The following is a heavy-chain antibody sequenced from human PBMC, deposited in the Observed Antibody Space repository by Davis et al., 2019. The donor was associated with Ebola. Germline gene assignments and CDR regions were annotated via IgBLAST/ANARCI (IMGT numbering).Heavy chain of an antibody. CDR2: IIPVFRSP. V-gene: IGHV1-69*13. Sequence: SVKVSCKASGGTFSTSAISWVRQAPGQGLEWMGTIIPVFRSPRYPQHLQGRLTITADESTSTAYMELSSLTSEDTAVYYCARDNLYTTPSTGIGCAFDIWGQGTVVTVSS. J-gene: IGHJ3*02. CDR1: GGTFSTSA. CDR3: ARDNLYTTPSTGIGCAFDI. D-gene: IGHD1-26*01.